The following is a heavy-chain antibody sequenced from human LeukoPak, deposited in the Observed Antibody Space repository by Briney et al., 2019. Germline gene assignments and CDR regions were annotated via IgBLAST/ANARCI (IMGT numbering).Heavy chain of an antibody. CDR3: ARPPSIGGSYYYYGMDV. V-gene: IGHV1-8*01. J-gene: IGHJ6*02. D-gene: IGHD3-10*01. CDR2: MNPNSGNT. CDR1: GYTFTNYD. Sequence: AASVTVSCKASGYTFTNYDVNWVRQATGQGLEWMGWMNPNSGNTGYAQKFQGRVTMTRNTSISTAYMELSSLRSEDTAVYYCARPPSIGGSYYYYGMDVWGQGTTVTVSS.